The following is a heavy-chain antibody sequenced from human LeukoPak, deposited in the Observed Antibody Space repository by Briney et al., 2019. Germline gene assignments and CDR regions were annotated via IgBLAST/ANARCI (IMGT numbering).Heavy chain of an antibody. CDR3: ARDRLGLSFDY. D-gene: IGHD3-16*01. V-gene: IGHV3-33*01. CDR2: IWYDGSNK. Sequence: GGFLRLSCAASGFTFSSYGMHWVRQAPGKGLEWVAVIWYDGSNKYYADSVKGRFTISRDNSKNTLYLQMNSLRAEDTAVYYCARDRLGLSFDYWGQGTLVTVSS. CDR1: GFTFSSYG. J-gene: IGHJ4*02.